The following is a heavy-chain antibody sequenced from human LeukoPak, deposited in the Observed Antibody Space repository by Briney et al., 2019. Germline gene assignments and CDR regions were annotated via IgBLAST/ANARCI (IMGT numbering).Heavy chain of an antibody. V-gene: IGHV5-51*01. CDR3: AASTYGSGSYVAFDS. CDR2: MYPGDSDT. CDR1: GYSFTNYW. J-gene: IGHJ4*02. Sequence: GESLKISCKGSGYSFTNYWIGWVRQMPGKGLEWMGIMYPGDSDTRYGPSFQGQITISADKSSSTTYLQWSSLKASDTAIYYCAASTYGSGSYVAFDSWGQGTLVSVSS. D-gene: IGHD3-10*01.